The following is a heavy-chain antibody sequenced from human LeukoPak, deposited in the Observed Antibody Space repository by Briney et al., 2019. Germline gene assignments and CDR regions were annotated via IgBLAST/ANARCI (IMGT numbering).Heavy chain of an antibody. CDR3: ARDVPMHYDSSGDAFDI. V-gene: IGHV3-11*01. J-gene: IGHJ3*02. Sequence: PGGSLRLSCAASGFTFSDYYMSWIRQAPGKGLEWVSYISSSGSTIYYADSVEGRFTISRDNAKNSLYLQMNSLRAEDTAVYYCARDVPMHYDSSGDAFDIWGQGTMVTVSS. CDR1: GFTFSDYY. D-gene: IGHD3-22*01. CDR2: ISSSGSTI.